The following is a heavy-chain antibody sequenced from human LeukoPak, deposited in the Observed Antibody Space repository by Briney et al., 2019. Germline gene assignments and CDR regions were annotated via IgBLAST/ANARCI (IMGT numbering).Heavy chain of an antibody. Sequence: SETLSLTCTVSGGSISSYYWSWIRQPPGKGLEWIGNIYTSGSTNYNPSLKSRVTISVDTSKNQFSLKLSSVTAADTAVYYCARRVDSSGYYYFDYWGQGTLVTVSS. CDR2: IYTSGST. J-gene: IGHJ4*02. CDR1: GGSISSYY. D-gene: IGHD3-22*01. V-gene: IGHV4-4*09. CDR3: ARRVDSSGYYYFDY.